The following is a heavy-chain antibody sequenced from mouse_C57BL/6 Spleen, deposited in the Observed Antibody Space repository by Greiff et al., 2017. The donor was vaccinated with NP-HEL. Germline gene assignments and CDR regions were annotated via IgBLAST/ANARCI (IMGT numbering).Heavy chain of an antibody. V-gene: IGHV1-82*01. Sequence: VQLQQSGPELVKPGASVKISCKASGYAFSSSWMNWVKQRPGKGLEWIGRIYPGDGDTNYNGKFKGKATLTADKSSSTAYMQLSSLTSEDSAVYLCARVTTVASFDYWGQGTTLTVSS. D-gene: IGHD1-1*01. J-gene: IGHJ2*01. CDR3: ARVTTVASFDY. CDR2: IYPGDGDT. CDR1: GYAFSSSW.